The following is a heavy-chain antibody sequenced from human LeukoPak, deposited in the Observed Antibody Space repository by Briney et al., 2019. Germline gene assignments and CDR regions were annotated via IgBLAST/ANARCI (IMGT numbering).Heavy chain of an antibody. CDR2: IWYGGSNK. CDR3: AKEVGATGRRGY. D-gene: IGHD1-26*01. CDR1: GFTFSSYG. J-gene: IGHJ4*02. V-gene: IGHV3-30*02. Sequence: PGGSLRLSCAASGFTFSSYGMHWVRQAPGKGLEWVAVIWYGGSNKYYADSVKGRFTISRDNSKNTLYLQMNSLRAEDTAVYYCAKEVGATGRRGYWGQGTLVTVSS.